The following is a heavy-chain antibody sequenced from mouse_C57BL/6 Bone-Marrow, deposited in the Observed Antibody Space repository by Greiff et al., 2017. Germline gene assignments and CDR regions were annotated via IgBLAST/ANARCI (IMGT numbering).Heavy chain of an antibody. Sequence: QVQLKESGAELMKPGASVKLSCKATGYTFTGYWIEWVKQRPGHGLEWIGEILPGSGSTNYTEKFKGKDTFTADTSSNTAYMQLSSLTTEDSAIYYCAVYYGSSSFAYWGQGTLVTVSA. J-gene: IGHJ3*01. D-gene: IGHD1-1*01. CDR3: AVYYGSSSFAY. V-gene: IGHV1-9*01. CDR1: GYTFTGYW. CDR2: ILPGSGST.